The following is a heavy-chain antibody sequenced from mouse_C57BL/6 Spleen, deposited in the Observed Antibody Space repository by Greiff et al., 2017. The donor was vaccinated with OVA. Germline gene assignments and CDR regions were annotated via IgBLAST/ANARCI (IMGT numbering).Heavy chain of an antibody. J-gene: IGHJ4*01. CDR2: IDPNSGGT. Sequence: QVQLQQPGAELVKPGASVKLSCKASGYTFTSYWMHWVKQRPGRGLEWIGRIDPNSGGTKYNEKFKNKATLTVDKPYSTAYMQLSSLTSEDSAVYYCARCPPDYYGSSSDAMDYWGQGTSVTVSS. CDR1: GYTFTSYW. V-gene: IGHV1-72*01. CDR3: ARCPPDYYGSSSDAMDY. D-gene: IGHD1-1*01.